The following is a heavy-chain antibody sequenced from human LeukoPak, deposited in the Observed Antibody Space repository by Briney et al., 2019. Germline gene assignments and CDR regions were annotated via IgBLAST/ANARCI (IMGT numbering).Heavy chain of an antibody. V-gene: IGHV3-23*01. CDR1: GFTFSNYA. Sequence: GGSLRLSCVASGFTFSNYAMTWVRQAPGKGLEMVSGIYGDDDKTVYGDAVKGRFTISRDNSKNTLFLQMNSLRAEDTAVYYCAKGPLSGYYDSSGYYPLGYWGQGTLVTVSS. CDR3: AKGPLSGYYDSSGYYPLGY. D-gene: IGHD3-22*01. J-gene: IGHJ4*02. CDR2: IYGDDDKT.